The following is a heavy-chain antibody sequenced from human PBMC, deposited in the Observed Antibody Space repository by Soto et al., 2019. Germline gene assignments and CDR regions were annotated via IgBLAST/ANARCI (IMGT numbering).Heavy chain of an antibody. D-gene: IGHD2-15*01. CDR1: GFTFSSYA. V-gene: IGHV3-30-3*01. J-gene: IGHJ4*02. CDR2: ISYDGSNK. CDR3: ARDLSQGYCSGGSCKKYFDY. Sequence: GGSLRLSCAASGFTFSSYAMHWVRQAPGKGLEWVAVISYDGSNKYYADSVKGRFTISRDNSKNTLYLQMNSLRAEDTAVYYCARDLSQGYCSGGSCKKYFDYWGQGTLVTVSS.